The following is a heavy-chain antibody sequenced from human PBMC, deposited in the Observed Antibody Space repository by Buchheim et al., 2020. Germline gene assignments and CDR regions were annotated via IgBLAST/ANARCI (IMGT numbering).Heavy chain of an antibody. Sequence: EVHLVESGGGLVQPGGSLRLSCAASGFTFSTHWMHWGSQAPGKGLEWVANIKEDGSEKKYVGSVKGRFTISRDNAKNSLYLQMNNLRAEDTAVYYCVRGVPFGGDWGQGTL. CDR3: VRGVPFGGD. J-gene: IGHJ4*02. CDR1: GFTFSTHW. D-gene: IGHD3-10*01. V-gene: IGHV3-7*01. CDR2: IKEDGSEK.